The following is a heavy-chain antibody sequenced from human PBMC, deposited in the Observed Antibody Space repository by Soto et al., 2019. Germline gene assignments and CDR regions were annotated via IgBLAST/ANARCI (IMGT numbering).Heavy chain of an antibody. CDR1: VGPISSYY. Sequence: PSETLSLTCTVSVGPISSYYWSWIRQPPGKGLEWIGYIYYSGSTNYNPSLKSRVTISVDTSKNQFSLKLSSVTAADTAVYYCARVGRGGPGSGSPQIYYYYGMDVWGQGTTVTVSS. V-gene: IGHV4-59*01. CDR2: IYYSGST. J-gene: IGHJ6*02. CDR3: ARVGRGGPGSGSPQIYYYYGMDV. D-gene: IGHD3-10*01.